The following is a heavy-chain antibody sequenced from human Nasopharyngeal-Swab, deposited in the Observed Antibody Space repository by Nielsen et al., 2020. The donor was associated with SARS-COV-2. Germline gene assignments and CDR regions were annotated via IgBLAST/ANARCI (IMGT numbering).Heavy chain of an antibody. Sequence: GGSLRPSCAASGFTFSSYAMHWVRKAQGKGLEGVAVISYDGSNKYYADSVKGGLTISRDNSKNTLYLQMTSLRAEDTAVYYCARDRGASYSFLFDYWGQGTLVTVSS. CDR1: GFTFSSYA. CDR2: ISYDGSNK. CDR3: ARDRGASYSFLFDY. J-gene: IGHJ4*02. D-gene: IGHD1-26*01. V-gene: IGHV3-30*04.